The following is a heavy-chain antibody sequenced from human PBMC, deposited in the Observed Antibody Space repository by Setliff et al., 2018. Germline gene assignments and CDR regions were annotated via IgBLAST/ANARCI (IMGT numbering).Heavy chain of an antibody. CDR1: GFTFSTYW. J-gene: IGHJ6*02. V-gene: IGHV3-7*01. D-gene: IGHD3-10*01. Sequence: WGSLRLSCAASGFTFSTYWMSWVRQAPGKGLEWVANIKQDGSDKYYVDSVKGRFTISRDNAKNSLYLQMNSLRAEDTAVYYCARDHAYGSRFYYYYYNMDVWGQGTTVTVSS. CDR3: ARDHAYGSRFYYYYYNMDV. CDR2: IKQDGSDK.